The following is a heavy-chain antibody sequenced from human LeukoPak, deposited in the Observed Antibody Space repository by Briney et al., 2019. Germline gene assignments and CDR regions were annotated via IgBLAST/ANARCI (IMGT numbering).Heavy chain of an antibody. J-gene: IGHJ6*02. Sequence: ASVKVSCKASGYTFISYAMNWVRQAPGQGLEWMGWINTNTGNPTYAQGFTGRFVFSLDTSVSTAYLQISSLKAEDTAVYYCARSEAAHPLNYYYYGMDVWGQGTTVTVSS. CDR3: ARSEAAHPLNYYYYGMDV. V-gene: IGHV7-4-1*02. CDR2: INTNTGNP. CDR1: GYTFISYA. D-gene: IGHD6-6*01.